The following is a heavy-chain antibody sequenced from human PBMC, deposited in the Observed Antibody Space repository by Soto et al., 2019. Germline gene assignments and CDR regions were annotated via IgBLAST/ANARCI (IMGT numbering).Heavy chain of an antibody. CDR1: GFTFGDYA. CDR2: IRSKAYGGTT. D-gene: IGHD6-6*01. J-gene: IGHJ4*02. V-gene: IGHV3-49*03. Sequence: GGSLRLSCTASGFTFGDYAMSWFRQAPGKGLEWVSFIRSKAYGGTTEYAASVKGRFTISRDDSKSIAYLQMNSLKTEDTSVYYCTRGGSRIAARPYDYWGQGTLVTVSS. CDR3: TRGGSRIAARPYDY.